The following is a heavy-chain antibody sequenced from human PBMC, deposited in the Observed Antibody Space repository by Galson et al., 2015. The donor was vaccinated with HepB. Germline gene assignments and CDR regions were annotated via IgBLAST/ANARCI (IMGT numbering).Heavy chain of an antibody. Sequence: SLRLSCAASGFTFSSYDMNWVRQAPGKGLEWVSTLSYSGGITYYADSVKGRFTISRDNSKNTLYLQMNSLRAEDTAVYYCARRSAYTYFDYWGQGTLVTVSS. J-gene: IGHJ4*02. CDR3: ARRSAYTYFDY. CDR1: GFTFSSYD. V-gene: IGHV3-23*01. D-gene: IGHD3-16*01. CDR2: LSYSGGIT.